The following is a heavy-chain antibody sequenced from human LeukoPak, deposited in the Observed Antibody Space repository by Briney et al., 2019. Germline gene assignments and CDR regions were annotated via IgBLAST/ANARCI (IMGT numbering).Heavy chain of an antibody. CDR1: GFTVSSNY. D-gene: IGHD3-9*01. J-gene: IGHJ4*02. V-gene: IGHV3-53*01. CDR2: IYSGGST. CDR3: VRVALDDILTGAFDY. Sequence: GGSLRLSCAASGFTVSSNYMSWVRQAPGKGLEWVSVIYSGGSTYYADSVKGRFTISRDNSKDTLYLQMNSLRAEDTAVYYCVRVALDDILTGAFDYWGQGTLVTVSS.